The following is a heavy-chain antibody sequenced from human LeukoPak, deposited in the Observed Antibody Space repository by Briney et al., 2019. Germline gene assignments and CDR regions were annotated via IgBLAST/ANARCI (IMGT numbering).Heavy chain of an antibody. CDR1: GFTFSTYG. Sequence: GGSLRLSCAASGFTFSTYGMHWVRQAPGKGLEWVAVISYDGSNKYYADSVKGRFTISRDNSKNTLYLQMNSLRAEDTAVYYCAREGSGSYFRFAFDIWGQGTMVTVSS. D-gene: IGHD1-26*01. CDR3: AREGSGSYFRFAFDI. V-gene: IGHV3-30*19. J-gene: IGHJ3*02. CDR2: ISYDGSNK.